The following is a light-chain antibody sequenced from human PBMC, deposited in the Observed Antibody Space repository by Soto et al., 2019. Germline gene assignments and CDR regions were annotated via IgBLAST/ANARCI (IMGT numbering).Light chain of an antibody. V-gene: IGLV1-44*01. CDR3: AAWDDSLSGYV. CDR2: SNN. J-gene: IGLJ1*01. CDR1: SSNIGGNA. Sequence: QPVLTQPPSASGTPGQRVTISCSGSSSNIGGNAVNWYQQLPGTTPKLLIYSNNQRPSGVPDRFSGSKSGTSASLAISGLQSEDEADYYCAAWDDSLSGYVFGTGTKVTV.